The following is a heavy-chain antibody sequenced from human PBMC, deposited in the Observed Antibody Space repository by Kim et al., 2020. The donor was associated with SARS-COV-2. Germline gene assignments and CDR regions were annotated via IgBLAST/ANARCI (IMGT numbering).Heavy chain of an antibody. CDR1: GYSFTSHV. V-gene: IGHV1-8*01. D-gene: IGHD3-22*01. Sequence: ASVKVSCKASGYSFTSHVLNWVRQATGQGLEWMGWMNPNIGNTAYAQKFQGRVTMTMDTSISTAYMELSSLTSEDTAVYYCVRRTSYYDSSGYYLDPRGQGTLVTVSS. CDR2: MNPNIGNT. CDR3: VRRTSYYDSSGYYLDP. J-gene: IGHJ5*02.